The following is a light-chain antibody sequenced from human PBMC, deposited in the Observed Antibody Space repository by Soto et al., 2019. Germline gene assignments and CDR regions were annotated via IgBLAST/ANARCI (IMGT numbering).Light chain of an antibody. J-gene: IGKJ5*01. CDR1: QGIANY. CDR2: AAS. V-gene: IGKV1-27*01. CDR3: QKYTSALIT. Sequence: DIPMTQSPSSLSASVGDRVTITCRASQGIANYLAWYQQKPGKVPKLLIYAASTLQSGVPSRFSGSGSGTDFTLTISSLQPEDFATYYCQKYTSALITFGQGTRLEIK.